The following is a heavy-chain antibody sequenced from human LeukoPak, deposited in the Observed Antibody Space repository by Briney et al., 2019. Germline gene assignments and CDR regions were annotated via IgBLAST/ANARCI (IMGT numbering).Heavy chain of an antibody. Sequence: GGSLRLSCGASGFTFNNYGMNWVRQAPGKGLEWVSAISGSGDNTYYADSVKGRFTISRDNSKNTLYLQMNSLRAEDTAVYYCAKSYYYGSGSYVLYDYWGQGTLVTVSS. CDR3: AKSYYYGSGSYVLYDY. CDR1: GFTFNNYG. D-gene: IGHD3-10*01. J-gene: IGHJ4*02. CDR2: ISGSGDNT. V-gene: IGHV3-23*01.